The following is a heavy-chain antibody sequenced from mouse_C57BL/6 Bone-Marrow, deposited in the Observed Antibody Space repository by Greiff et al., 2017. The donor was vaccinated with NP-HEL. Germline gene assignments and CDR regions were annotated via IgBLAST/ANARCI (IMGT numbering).Heavy chain of an antibody. CDR1: GYTFTSYW. CDR3: ARSAVVAFYWYFDV. J-gene: IGHJ1*03. CDR2: IHPNSGST. V-gene: IGHV1-64*01. D-gene: IGHD1-1*01. Sequence: VQLQQPGAELVKPGASVKLSCKASGYTFTSYWMHWVKQRPGQGLEWIGMIHPNSGSTNYNEKFKSKATLTVDKSSSTAYMQLSSLTSEDSAVYYCARSAVVAFYWYFDVWGTGTTVTVSS.